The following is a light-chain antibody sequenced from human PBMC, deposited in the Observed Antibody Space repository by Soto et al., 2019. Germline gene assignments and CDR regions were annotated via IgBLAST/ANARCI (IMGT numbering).Light chain of an antibody. V-gene: IGLV3-21*02. CDR3: QVWDSTSDHREV. CDR2: DDG. Sequence: YELTQPPSVSVAPGQTARITCGGNNIGIKSVHWYQQKPGQAPVLVIYDDGDRPSGIPERFSGSNSGNTATLTITRVEVGDEADYFCQVWDSTSDHREVFGNGTKVTVL. J-gene: IGLJ1*01. CDR1: NIGIKS.